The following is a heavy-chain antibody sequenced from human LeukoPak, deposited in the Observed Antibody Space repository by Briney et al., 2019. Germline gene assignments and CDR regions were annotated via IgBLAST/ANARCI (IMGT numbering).Heavy chain of an antibody. CDR1: GFTVSDYY. Sequence: GGSLRLSCAASGFTVSDYYMSWIRQAPGKGLEWVSYISRSGSTTYYADSVKGRFTNSRDNANNLLYLQMNSLRAEDTAVYYCAKDLDYYDSSGYMNDDAFDIWGQGTMVTVSS. V-gene: IGHV3-11*01. D-gene: IGHD3-22*01. J-gene: IGHJ3*02. CDR3: AKDLDYYDSSGYMNDDAFDI. CDR2: ISRSGSTT.